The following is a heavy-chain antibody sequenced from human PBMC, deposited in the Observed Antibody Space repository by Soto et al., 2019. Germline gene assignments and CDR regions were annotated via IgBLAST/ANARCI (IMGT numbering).Heavy chain of an antibody. J-gene: IGHJ3*01. V-gene: IGHV4-34*01. CDR3: ARGTGNRWLGGAFDV. CDR2: INHSGST. Sequence: QVQLPQWGAGLLKPSETLSLTCAVYGGSFSGYYWSWIRQPPGKGLEWIGEINHSGSTNYNPSLTIRVTIXXDXSXXHFPLKRSSVTAADTAVYYCARGTGNRWLGGAFDVWGQGTMVTVSS. CDR1: GGSFSGYY. D-gene: IGHD6-19*01.